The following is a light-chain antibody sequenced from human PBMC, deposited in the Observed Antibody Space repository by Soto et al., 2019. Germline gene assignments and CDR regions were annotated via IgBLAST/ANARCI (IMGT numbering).Light chain of an antibody. Sequence: EIVLTHSPATLSLSPWERAALSWGAVQSVSSSYLAWYQQKPGLAPRLLIYDASSRATGIPDRFSGSGSGTDFTLTISRLEPEDFAVYFCQQYGTSPLISFGQGTRLEIK. CDR3: QQYGTSPLIS. CDR1: QSVSSSY. J-gene: IGKJ5*01. V-gene: IGKV3D-20*01. CDR2: DAS.